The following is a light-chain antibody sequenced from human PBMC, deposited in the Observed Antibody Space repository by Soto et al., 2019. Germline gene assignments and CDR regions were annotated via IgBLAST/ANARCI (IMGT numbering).Light chain of an antibody. J-gene: IGKJ1*01. V-gene: IGKV3-20*01. CDR1: QSVSSSY. CDR2: GAS. CDR3: QQYGSSPPWT. Sequence: EIVFTQSPGTLSLSPGERATLSCRASQSVSSSYLAWYQQKPGQAPRLLIYGASSRATGIPDRFSGSGSGTDFTLTISRLEPEDFAVCYCQQYGSSPPWTFGQGTKVDIK.